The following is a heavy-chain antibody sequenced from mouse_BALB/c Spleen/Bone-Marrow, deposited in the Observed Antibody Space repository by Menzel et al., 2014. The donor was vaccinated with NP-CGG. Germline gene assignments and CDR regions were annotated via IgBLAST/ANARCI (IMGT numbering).Heavy chain of an antibody. V-gene: IGHV5-12-1*01. J-gene: IGHJ4*01. D-gene: IGHD5-5*01. CDR2: ISSGGGST. CDR3: ARTTPYGMDY. Sequence: EVQRVESGGGLVKPGGSLKLSCAAPGFAFNSYDMSWVRQTPEKRLEWVAYISSGGGSTYYPDTVKGRFTISKDNAKNTLYLQMSSLKSEGTAMYYCARTTPYGMDYWCHGTSVTVAS. CDR1: GFAFNSYD.